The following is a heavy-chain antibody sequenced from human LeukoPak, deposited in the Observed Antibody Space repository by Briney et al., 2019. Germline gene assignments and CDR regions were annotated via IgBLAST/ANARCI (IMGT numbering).Heavy chain of an antibody. CDR1: GGSISSYY. V-gene: IGHV4-59*01. J-gene: IGHJ2*01. Sequence: SETLSLTCTVSGGSISSYYWSWIRQPPGKGLEWIGYIYYSGSTSYNPSLKSRVTISVDTSKNQFSLKLSSVTAADTAVYYCARFVVPAAMGWYFDLWGRGTLVTVSS. CDR2: IYYSGST. D-gene: IGHD2-2*01. CDR3: ARFVVPAAMGWYFDL.